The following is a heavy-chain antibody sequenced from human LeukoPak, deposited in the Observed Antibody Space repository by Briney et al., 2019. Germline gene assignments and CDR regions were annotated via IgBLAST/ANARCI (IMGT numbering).Heavy chain of an antibody. D-gene: IGHD3-16*01. CDR3: AGVQSYGPRACDQ. CDR2: MNSDGSIT. J-gene: IGHJ4*02. CDR1: GFTFSTYW. V-gene: IGHV3-74*01. Sequence: PGGSLRLSCAASGFTFSTYWMHWVRQAPGKGLVWVSRMNSDGSITTYADSVKGRFTISRDNAKNTLYLQMNSLRAEDTPVYYCAGVQSYGPRACDQWGQGSLVTVSS.